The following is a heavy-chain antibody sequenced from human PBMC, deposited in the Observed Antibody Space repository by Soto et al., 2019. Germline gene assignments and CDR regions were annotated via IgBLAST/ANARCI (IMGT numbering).Heavy chain of an antibody. CDR3: AKVSYYGCGGYFDY. CDR1: GFTFSSYA. Sequence: EVQLLESGGGLVQPGGSLRLSCAASGFTFSSYAMSWVRQAPGKGLEWVSAISGSGGSTYYPDSVKGRFTISRDNSKNELDLPINSLRAEETAVYYCAKVSYYGCGGYFDYWGQGTLVTVSS. CDR2: ISGSGGST. J-gene: IGHJ4*02. V-gene: IGHV3-23*01. D-gene: IGHD3-10*01.